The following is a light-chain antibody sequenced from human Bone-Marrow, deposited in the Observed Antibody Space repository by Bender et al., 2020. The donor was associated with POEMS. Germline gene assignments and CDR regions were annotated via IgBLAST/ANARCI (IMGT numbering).Light chain of an antibody. Sequence: QSALTQPASVSGSPGQSITIYCTGTRSDVGSYNLVSWYQHHPGKAPKLMIYEGSKGPSGVSNRFSGSKSGGTASLTIFGLQAEDEADYYCCSYTTTNTRYVVGGGTKVTVL. V-gene: IGLV2-14*02. CDR2: EGS. J-gene: IGLJ1*01. CDR3: CSYTTTNTRYV. CDR1: RSDVGSYNL.